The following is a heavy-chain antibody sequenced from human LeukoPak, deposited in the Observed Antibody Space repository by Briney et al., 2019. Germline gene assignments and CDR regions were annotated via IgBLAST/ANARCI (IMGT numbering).Heavy chain of an antibody. J-gene: IGHJ4*02. Sequence: PSETLDLTCTVSGGSINSYYGSWIRQPPGKGLELIGYIYYSGSTNYNPSLKSRVTTSVDTSKNQFSLKLSSVTAADTAVYYCARDTGTVVDYWGQGTLVIVSA. CDR3: ARDTGTVVDY. D-gene: IGHD4-23*01. CDR1: GGSINSYY. CDR2: IYYSGST. V-gene: IGHV4-59*01.